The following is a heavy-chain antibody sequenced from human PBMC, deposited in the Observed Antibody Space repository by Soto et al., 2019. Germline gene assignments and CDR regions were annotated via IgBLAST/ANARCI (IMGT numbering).Heavy chain of an antibody. CDR1: GGSFSGYY. Sequence: SETLSLTCAVFGGSFSGYYWSWIRQPPGKGLEWIGEINHSGSTNYNPSLKSRVTISVDTSKNQFSLKLSSVTAADTAVYYCARALLPYGDYDYWGQGTLVTVSS. V-gene: IGHV4-34*01. CDR2: INHSGST. J-gene: IGHJ4*02. D-gene: IGHD4-17*01. CDR3: ARALLPYGDYDY.